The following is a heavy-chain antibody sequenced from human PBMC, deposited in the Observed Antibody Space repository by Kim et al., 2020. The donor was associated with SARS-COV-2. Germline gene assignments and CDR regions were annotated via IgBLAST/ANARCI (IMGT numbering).Heavy chain of an antibody. V-gene: IGHV3-23*01. D-gene: IGHD2-2*02. Sequence: SVKGRFPISRHNSKNTLYLQMNSLRAEDTALYYCAKGDCSSISCYTADSWGPGTLVTVSS. J-gene: IGHJ4*02. CDR3: AKGDCSSISCYTADS.